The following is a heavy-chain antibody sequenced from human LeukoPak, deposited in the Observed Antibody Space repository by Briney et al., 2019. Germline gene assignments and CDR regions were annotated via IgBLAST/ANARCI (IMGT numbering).Heavy chain of an antibody. CDR1: GGSISSGSHY. V-gene: IGHV4-39*01. D-gene: IGHD6-19*01. J-gene: IGHJ4*02. Sequence: PSETLSLTCTVSGGSISSGSHYWGWIRQPPGKGLEWIGSIYYSGTTYYSPSVKSRVTISLDKSKDQFSLKLSFVTAADTAVYYCARQDLAVSGIDYWGQGTLVTVSS. CDR2: IYYSGTT. CDR3: ARQDLAVSGIDY.